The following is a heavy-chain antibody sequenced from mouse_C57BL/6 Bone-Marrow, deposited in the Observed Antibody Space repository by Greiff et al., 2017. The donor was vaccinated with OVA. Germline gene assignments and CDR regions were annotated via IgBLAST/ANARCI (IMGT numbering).Heavy chain of an antibody. V-gene: IGHV1-66*01. CDR1: GYSFTSYY. CDR2: IYPGSGNT. Sequence: QVQLKESGPELVKPGASVKISCKASGYSFTSYYIHWVKQRPGQGLEWIGWIYPGSGNTKYNEKFKGKATLTADTSSSTAYMQLSSLTSEDSAVYYCARFYSNGGYAMDYWGQGTSVTVSS. J-gene: IGHJ4*01. D-gene: IGHD2-5*01. CDR3: ARFYSNGGYAMDY.